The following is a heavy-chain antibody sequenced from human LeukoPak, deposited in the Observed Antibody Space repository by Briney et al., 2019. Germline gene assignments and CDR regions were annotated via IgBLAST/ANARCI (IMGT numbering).Heavy chain of an antibody. CDR1: GGSISSGGYY. CDR2: IYYSGST. D-gene: IGHD3-22*01. CDR3: AREEDDSSDYYFDY. V-gene: IGHV4-31*03. J-gene: IGHJ4*02. Sequence: PSETLSLTCTVSGGSISSGGYYWSWIRQHPGKGLEWIGYIYYSGSTYYNPSLKSRVTISVDTSKNQFSLKLSSVTAADTAVYYCAREEDDSSDYYFDYWGQGTLVTVSS.